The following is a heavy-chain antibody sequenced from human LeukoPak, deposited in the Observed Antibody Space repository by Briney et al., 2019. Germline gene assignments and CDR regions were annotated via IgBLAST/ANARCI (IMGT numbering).Heavy chain of an antibody. D-gene: IGHD3-3*01. J-gene: IGHJ4*02. CDR3: AIGRWGTTIFHFDY. CDR1: GGSFSGYY. CDR2: INHSGST. Sequence: SETLSLTCAVYGGSFSGYYWSWIRQPPGKGLEWIGEINHSGSTNYNPSLESRVTISVDTSKNQFSLKLSSVTAADTAVYYCAIGRWGTTIFHFDYWGQGTLVTVSS. V-gene: IGHV4-34*01.